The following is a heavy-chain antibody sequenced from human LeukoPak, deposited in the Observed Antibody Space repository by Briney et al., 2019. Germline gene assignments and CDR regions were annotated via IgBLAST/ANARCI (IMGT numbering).Heavy chain of an antibody. CDR2: INPNSGGT. J-gene: IGHJ6*03. CDR1: GYTFTGYY. V-gene: IGHV1-2*02. Sequence: ASVKVSCKASGYTFTGYYMHWVRQAPGQGLEWMGWINPNSGGTNYAQKFQGRVTMTRDTSISTAYMELSRLRSDDTAVYYCARGAHYYYYYYMDIWGKGTTVTISS. CDR3: ARGAHYYYYYYMDI.